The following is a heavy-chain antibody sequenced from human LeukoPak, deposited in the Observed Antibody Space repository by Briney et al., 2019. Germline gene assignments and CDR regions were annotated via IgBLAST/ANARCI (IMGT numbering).Heavy chain of an antibody. CDR2: INPNSGGT. CDR1: VYTFTGYY. CDR3: ARGIFRTGDYDY. V-gene: IGHV1-2*02. J-gene: IGHJ4*02. Sequence: ASVKLSCKASVYTFTGYYMHWVRQAPGPGLEWMGWINPNSGGTNYAQKFQGRVTMTRDTSISTAYMELSRLTSDDTAVYYCARGIFRTGDYDYWGQGTLVTVSS. D-gene: IGHD7-27*01.